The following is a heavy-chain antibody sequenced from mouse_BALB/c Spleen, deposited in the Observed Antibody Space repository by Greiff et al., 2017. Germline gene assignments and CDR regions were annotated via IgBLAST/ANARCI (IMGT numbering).Heavy chain of an antibody. CDR1: GYTFTSYY. Sequence: VQLQESGPELVKPGASVKMSCKASGYTFTSYYIHWVKQRPGQGLEWIGWIYPGDGSTKYNEKFKGKTTLTADKSSSTAYMLLSSLTSEDSAIYFCARKISYYGAMDYWGQGTSVTVSS. J-gene: IGHJ4*01. D-gene: IGHD1-1*01. V-gene: IGHV1S56*01. CDR3: ARKISYYGAMDY. CDR2: IYPGDGST.